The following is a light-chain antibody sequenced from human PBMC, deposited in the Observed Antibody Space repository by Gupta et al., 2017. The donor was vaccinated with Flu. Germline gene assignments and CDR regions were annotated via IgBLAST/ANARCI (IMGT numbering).Light chain of an antibody. V-gene: IGKV3-11*01. CDR3: QQLSSGPPTIT. J-gene: IGKJ5*01. Sequence: DQHKPGQAPRLLIYDASNRATGIPARFSGRGVGTDFTLTISSLEPEDFAIYYCQQLSSGPPTITFGQGTRLEIK. CDR2: DAS.